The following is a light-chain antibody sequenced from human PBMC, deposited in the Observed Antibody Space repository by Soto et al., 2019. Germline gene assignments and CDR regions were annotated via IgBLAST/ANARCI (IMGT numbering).Light chain of an antibody. CDR2: DVN. CDR3: SSYTTTNTLV. J-gene: IGLJ3*02. CDR1: SSDVGAFDY. Sequence: QSALTQPASVSGSPGQSITLSCTGSSSDVGAFDYVCWFQQHPGKAPKVMIYDVNIRPSGVPNRFSGSKSGNTASLTISGLQAEDEAVYYCSSYTTTNTLVFGGGTKLTVL. V-gene: IGLV2-14*03.